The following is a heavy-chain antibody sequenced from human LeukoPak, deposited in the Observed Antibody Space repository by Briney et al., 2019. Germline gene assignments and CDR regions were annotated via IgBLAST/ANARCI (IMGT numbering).Heavy chain of an antibody. J-gene: IGHJ5*02. CDR1: GFTFSSYA. D-gene: IGHD5-18*01. CDR2: ISYDGSNK. Sequence: GGSLRLSCAASGFTFSSYAMHWVRQAPGKGLEWVAVISYDGSNKYYADSVKGRFTISRDNSKNTLHLQMNSLRAEDTAVYYCARDHGDTAILPWGQGTLVTVSS. V-gene: IGHV3-30*04. CDR3: ARDHGDTAILP.